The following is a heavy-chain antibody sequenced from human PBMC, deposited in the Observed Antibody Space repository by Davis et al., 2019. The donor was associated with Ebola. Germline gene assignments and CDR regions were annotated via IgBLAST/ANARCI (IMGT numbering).Heavy chain of an antibody. CDR1: GGTFSSYA. CDR3: ARENCSGGSCYFLLSV. CDR2: IIPILGIA. J-gene: IGHJ6*02. Sequence: SVKVSCKASGGTFSSYAISWVRQAPGQGLEWMGRIIPILGIANYAQKFQGRVTITADKSTSTAYMELSRLRSDDTAVYYCARENCSGGSCYFLLSVWGQGTTVTVSS. V-gene: IGHV1-69*04. D-gene: IGHD2-15*01.